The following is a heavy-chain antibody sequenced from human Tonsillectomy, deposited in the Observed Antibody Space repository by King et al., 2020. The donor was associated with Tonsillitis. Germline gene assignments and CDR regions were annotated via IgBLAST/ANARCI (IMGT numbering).Heavy chain of an antibody. V-gene: IGHV4-39*07. CDR2: IYYSGNT. Sequence: QLQESGPGLVKPSETLSLTCTVSGGSISSSSYYWVWIRQPPGKGLEWIGSIYYSGNTDYNPSLKSRVTISVDSSKNQFYLKLRSVTAADTDVYYCARAYGDYVAVDYWGQGTLVTVSS. CDR3: ARAYGDYVAVDY. CDR1: GGSISSSSYY. J-gene: IGHJ4*02. D-gene: IGHD4-17*01.